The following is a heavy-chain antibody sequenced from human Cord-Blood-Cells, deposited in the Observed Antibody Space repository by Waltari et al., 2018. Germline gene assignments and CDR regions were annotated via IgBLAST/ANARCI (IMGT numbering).Heavy chain of an antibody. Sequence: QVQLVESGGGVVQPGRSLRLSCAASGFTFRSYGMHWVRQGPGKGLEWVAVISYDGSNKYYADSVKGRFTISRDNSKNTLYLQMNSLRAEDTAVYYCAVGSARNSNQVTGDYWGQGTLVTVSS. CDR2: ISYDGSNK. CDR3: AVGSARNSNQVTGDY. CDR1: GFTFRSYG. V-gene: IGHV3-30*03. J-gene: IGHJ4*02. D-gene: IGHD4-4*01.